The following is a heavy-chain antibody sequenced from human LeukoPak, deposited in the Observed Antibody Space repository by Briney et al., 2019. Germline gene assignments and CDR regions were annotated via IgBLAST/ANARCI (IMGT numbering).Heavy chain of an antibody. D-gene: IGHD6-13*01. V-gene: IGHV3-48*01. CDR3: AREGQSSSSWTDY. CDR2: ISSSSSTI. Sequence: GGSLRLSCAAPGFTFSSYSMNWVRQAPGKGLEWVSYISSSSSTIYYADSVKGRFTISRDNAKNSLYLQMNSLRAEDTAVYYCAREGQSSSSWTDYWGQGTLVTVSS. CDR1: GFTFSSYS. J-gene: IGHJ4*02.